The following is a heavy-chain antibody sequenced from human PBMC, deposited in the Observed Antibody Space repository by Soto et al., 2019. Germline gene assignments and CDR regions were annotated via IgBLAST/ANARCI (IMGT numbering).Heavy chain of an antibody. Sequence: QVPLVESGGGVVQPGRSLRLSCAASGFTFSSYAMHWVRQAPGKGLEWVAVISYDGSNKYYADSVKGRFTISRDNSKNTLYLQMNSLRADDTAVYYCASTLDVWGQGTTVTVPS. V-gene: IGHV3-30-3*01. J-gene: IGHJ6*02. CDR2: ISYDGSNK. CDR3: ASTLDV. CDR1: GFTFSSYA.